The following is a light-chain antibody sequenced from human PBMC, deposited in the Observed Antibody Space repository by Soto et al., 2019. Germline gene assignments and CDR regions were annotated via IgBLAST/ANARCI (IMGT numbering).Light chain of an antibody. J-gene: IGKJ2*01. CDR2: GAS. CDR1: QSVSSN. Sequence: EIVMTQSPATLSVSPGERATLSCRASQSVSSNLAWYQQKPGQAPRLLIYGASTRATGIPARFSGSGSGPEFTLTISSLQSEDFAVYYCQQYNNWPPYTCGQGTKLEIK. V-gene: IGKV3-15*01. CDR3: QQYNNWPPYT.